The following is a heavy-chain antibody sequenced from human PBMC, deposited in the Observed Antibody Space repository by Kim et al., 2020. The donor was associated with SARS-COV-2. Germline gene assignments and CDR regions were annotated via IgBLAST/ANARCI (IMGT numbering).Heavy chain of an antibody. CDR3: ARHGSSWRSFYYYGMDV. V-gene: IGHV5-10-1*01. D-gene: IGHD6-13*01. CDR1: GYSFTSYW. Sequence: GESLKISCKGSGYSFTSYWISWVRQMPGKGLEWMGRIDPSDSYTNYSPSFQGHVTISADKSISTAYLQWSSLKASDTAMYYCARHGSSWRSFYYYGMDVWGQGTTVTVSS. CDR2: IDPSDSYT. J-gene: IGHJ6*02.